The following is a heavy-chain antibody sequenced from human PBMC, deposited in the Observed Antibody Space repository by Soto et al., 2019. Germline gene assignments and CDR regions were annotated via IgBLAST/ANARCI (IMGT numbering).Heavy chain of an antibody. V-gene: IGHV3-15*07. Sequence: EVQLVESGGGLVKPGGSLRLSCAASGFTFSNAWLNWVRQAPGKGLEWAGRIKGKIDAGTTDYAAPVKGRFTISIDDSKNTLYLQMNSLNTEDTALYYCTIQGYSSFVNSSPFWCQGTLVTVSS. CDR2: IKGKIDAGTT. CDR1: GFTFSNAW. D-gene: IGHD5-12*01. J-gene: IGHJ4*02. CDR3: TIQGYSSFVNSSPF.